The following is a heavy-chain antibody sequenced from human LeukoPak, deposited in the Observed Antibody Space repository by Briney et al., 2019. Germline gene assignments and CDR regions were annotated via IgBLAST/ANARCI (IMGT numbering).Heavy chain of an antibody. CDR1: GFTFSTYW. CDR3: ASSPTRGSGWYTT. V-gene: IGHV3-21*01. Sequence: GGSLRLSCAASGFTFSTYWMSWVRQAPGKGLEWVSSISSSSSYIYYADSVKGRFTISRDNAKNSLYLQMNSLRAEDTAVYYCASSPTRGSGWYTTWGQGTLVTVSS. CDR2: ISSSSSYI. D-gene: IGHD6-19*01. J-gene: IGHJ5*02.